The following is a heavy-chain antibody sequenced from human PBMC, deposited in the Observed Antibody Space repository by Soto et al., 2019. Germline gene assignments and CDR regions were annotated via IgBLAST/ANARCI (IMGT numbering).Heavy chain of an antibody. V-gene: IGHV1-69*08. Sequence: QVQLVQSGAEVKKPGSSVKVSCEASGGRFTSYIFTWVRQAPEQGLEWMGRSIPIQGTADYALKFQDRVTMTADKSTNTVHMEMRSLRPDDTAVYYCAKSLVFVDHGYMDVWGKGTTVTVSS. CDR3: AKSLVFVDHGYMDV. CDR1: GGRFTSYI. J-gene: IGHJ6*03. D-gene: IGHD2-21*01. CDR2: SIPIQGTA.